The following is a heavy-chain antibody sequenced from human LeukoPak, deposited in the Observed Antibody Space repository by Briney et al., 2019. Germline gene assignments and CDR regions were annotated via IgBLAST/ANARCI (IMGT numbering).Heavy chain of an antibody. CDR1: GYSFVSHW. J-gene: IGHJ3*02. CDR3: ARRPSYDFWSGYYGVDGLDI. V-gene: IGHV5-51*01. CDR2: IYPGDSGT. Sequence: PGESLKISCKASGYSFVSHWIIWVRQMPGKGLEWLGIIYPGDSGTRYSPSFQGQVTISADKSITTAYLEWNSLRASDTAMYYCARRPSYDFWSGYYGVDGLDIWGQGTKVTVSS. D-gene: IGHD3-3*01.